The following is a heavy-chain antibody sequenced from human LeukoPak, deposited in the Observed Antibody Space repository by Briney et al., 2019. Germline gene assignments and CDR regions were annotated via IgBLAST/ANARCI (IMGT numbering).Heavy chain of an antibody. J-gene: IGHJ1*01. CDR1: GYTFTGYY. V-gene: IGHV1-2*02. D-gene: IGHD1-26*01. Sequence: ASVKVSCKASGYTFTGYYMHWVRQAPGQGLEWMGWINPNSGGTNYAQKFQGRVTMTRDMSISTAYMELSRLRSDDTAVYYCARDYSGSHDDAEYFQHWGQGTLVTVSS. CDR3: ARDYSGSHDDAEYFQH. CDR2: INPNSGGT.